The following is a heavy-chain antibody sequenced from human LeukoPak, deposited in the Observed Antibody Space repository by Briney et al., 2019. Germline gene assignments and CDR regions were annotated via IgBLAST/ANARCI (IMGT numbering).Heavy chain of an antibody. CDR2: IYPGDSDT. CDR3: AILYDSSGAHNWFDP. J-gene: IGHJ5*02. D-gene: IGHD3-22*01. Sequence: GESLKISCKGSGYSFASHWIGWVRQMPGKGLEWMGIIYPGDSDTRYSPSFQGQVTISADKSISTAYLQWSSLKASDTAMYYCAILYDSSGAHNWFDPWGQGTLVTVSS. V-gene: IGHV5-51*01. CDR1: GYSFASHW.